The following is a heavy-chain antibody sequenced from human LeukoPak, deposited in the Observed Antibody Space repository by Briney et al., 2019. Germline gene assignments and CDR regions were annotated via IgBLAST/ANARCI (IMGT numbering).Heavy chain of an antibody. CDR3: ARSIETDAFDI. Sequence: PGGSLRLSCAASGFTFSSYWMHWVRQAPGKGLVWVSRLYTDGSSTNYADSVKGRFTISRDNAKNTLYLQMNSLRAEDTAVYYCARSIETDAFDIWGQGTMVTVSS. V-gene: IGHV3-74*01. CDR2: LYTDGSST. J-gene: IGHJ3*02. D-gene: IGHD2-21*01. CDR1: GFTFSSYW.